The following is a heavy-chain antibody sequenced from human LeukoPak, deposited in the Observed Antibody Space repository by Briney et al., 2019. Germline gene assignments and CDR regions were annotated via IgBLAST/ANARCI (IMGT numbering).Heavy chain of an antibody. Sequence: GGSLRLSCAGSGFNFSSYSMSWVRQVPGKGLVWVSHINNDGSSTTYADSVKGRFTISRDNAKKSLYLQMNSLRAEDTAVYYCARLCIVGTKSAFDIWGQGTMVTVS. J-gene: IGHJ3*02. CDR3: ARLCIVGTKSAFDI. CDR1: GFNFSSYS. D-gene: IGHD1-26*01. CDR2: INNDGSST. V-gene: IGHV3-74*01.